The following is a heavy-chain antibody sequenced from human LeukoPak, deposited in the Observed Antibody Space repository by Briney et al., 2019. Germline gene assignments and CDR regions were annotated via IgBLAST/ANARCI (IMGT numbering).Heavy chain of an antibody. D-gene: IGHD3-10*01. Sequence: GGSLRLSCAASGFTFSNYWMTWVRQAPGKGLEWVANINQDGSEKYYVDSVEGRFTISRDDAKNSLYLQMNSLRAEDTAVYYCAKDGSGWDYWGQGTLVTVSS. CDR3: AKDGSGWDY. J-gene: IGHJ4*02. V-gene: IGHV3-7*05. CDR2: INQDGSEK. CDR1: GFTFSNYW.